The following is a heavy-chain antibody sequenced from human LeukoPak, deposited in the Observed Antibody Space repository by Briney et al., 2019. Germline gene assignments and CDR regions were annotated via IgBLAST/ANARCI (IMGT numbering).Heavy chain of an antibody. CDR2: ISGSGGST. CDR3: AKDYSAAAGNHFDY. D-gene: IGHD6-13*01. V-gene: IGHV3-23*01. CDR1: GFTFSSYA. J-gene: IGHJ4*02. Sequence: GGSLRLSCAASGFTFSSYAMSWVRQAPGKGLDWISAISGSGGSTYYADSVKGRFTISRDNSKNTLYLQMNSLRAEDTAVYYCAKDYSAAAGNHFDYWGQGTLVTVSS.